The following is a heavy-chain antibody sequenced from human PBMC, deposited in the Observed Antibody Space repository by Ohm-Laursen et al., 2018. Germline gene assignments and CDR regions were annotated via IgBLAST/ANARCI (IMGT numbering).Heavy chain of an antibody. CDR2: IDDNGNT. J-gene: IGHJ4*02. Sequence: GTLSLTCTVSGDSISGRYWSWIRQPPGKGLEWIGNIDDNGNTNYNPSLQSRVTISINTSKNQFSLQLGFVTAADTAVYHCAGAPNLYYFDYWGQGTLVTVSS. CDR1: GDSISGRY. CDR3: AGAPNLYYFDY. D-gene: IGHD1-26*01. V-gene: IGHV4-59*08.